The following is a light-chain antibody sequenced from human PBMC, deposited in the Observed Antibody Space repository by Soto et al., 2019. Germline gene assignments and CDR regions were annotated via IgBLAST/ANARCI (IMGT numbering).Light chain of an antibody. CDR2: LNSDGSH. CDR1: SGHSSYA. V-gene: IGLV4-69*01. CDR3: QTGGTGIGV. Sequence: QLVLTQSPSASASLGASVKLTCTLSSGHSSYAIAWHQQQPEKGPRYLMKLNSDGSHSKGDGIPDRFSGPSSGAERYLTSSSLQAEDEADYYCQTGGTGIGVFGGGTKRTVL. J-gene: IGLJ2*01.